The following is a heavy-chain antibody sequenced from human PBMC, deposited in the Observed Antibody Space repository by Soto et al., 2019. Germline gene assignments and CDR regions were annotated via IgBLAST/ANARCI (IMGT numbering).Heavy chain of an antibody. CDR3: ARAPYSNAWYRFDL. CDR2: IKHDGSVQ. D-gene: IGHD6-19*01. V-gene: IGHV3-7*03. J-gene: IGHJ4*02. CDR1: GFTFSGYW. Sequence: GGSLRLSCEASGFTFSGYWMSWVRQAPGKGLEWVADIKHDGSVQYYVDSVKGRLTISRDNAKKQLYLQMNGLRAENTALYYCARAPYSNAWYRFDLWGQGTLVTVSS.